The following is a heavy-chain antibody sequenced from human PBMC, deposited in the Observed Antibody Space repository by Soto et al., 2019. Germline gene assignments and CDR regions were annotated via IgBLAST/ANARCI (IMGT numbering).Heavy chain of an antibody. D-gene: IGHD1-26*01. CDR3: ARGVTAGVDY. Sequence: QVQLVQSGAEVREPGASVKVSCKASGYSFTGLDINWVRQTTGQGLEGMGWMQPSSGRTGYAQKFQGRVTMTRDTSINTAYMELSSLTSDDTAFYYCARGVTAGVDYWGQGTLVTVSS. J-gene: IGHJ4*02. V-gene: IGHV1-8*01. CDR1: GYSFTGLD. CDR2: MQPSSGRT.